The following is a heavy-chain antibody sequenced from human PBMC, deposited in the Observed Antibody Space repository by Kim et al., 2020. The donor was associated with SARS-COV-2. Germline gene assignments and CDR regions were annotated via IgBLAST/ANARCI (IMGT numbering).Heavy chain of an antibody. CDR3: ARDPLGGAFDI. V-gene: IGHV3-7*01. Sequence: GGSLRLSCTASGFTFSNYWMAWVRQAPGKGLECVATINRDGAEKYYVESVKGRITITRDNAQNSLYLQMNSLRAEDTAVYFCARDPLGGAFDIWGQGTMVTVSS. CDR2: INRDGAEK. J-gene: IGHJ3*02. D-gene: IGHD3-16*01. CDR1: GFTFSNYW.